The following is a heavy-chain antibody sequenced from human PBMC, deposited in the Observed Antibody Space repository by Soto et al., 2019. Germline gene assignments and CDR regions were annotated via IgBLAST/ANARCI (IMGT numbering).Heavy chain of an antibody. J-gene: IGHJ6*02. CDR3: ATIGDLKTGSSSWQGTDGMDV. CDR2: IIPIFGTA. Sequence: SVKVACKASGGTFSGYAISWVRQAPGRGREWMGGIIPIFGTANYAQKFQGRVTITADESTSTAYMELSSLRSEDTAVYYCATIGDLKTGSSSWQGTDGMDVWGQGTTVTVSS. CDR1: GGTFSGYA. V-gene: IGHV1-69*13. D-gene: IGHD6-13*01.